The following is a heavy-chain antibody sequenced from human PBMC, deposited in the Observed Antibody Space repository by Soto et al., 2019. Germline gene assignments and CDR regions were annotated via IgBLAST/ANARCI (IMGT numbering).Heavy chain of an antibody. Sequence: QVQLVESGGGVVQPGRSLRLSCTASGFTFTTYGMHWVRQAPGKGLEWVASITYDGSDKDYADSVKGRFTISRDNSKNTLYLQMNRLRADDMAVYSCAKEWGVEVTYYLFDCWGQGTLVTVSS. J-gene: IGHJ4*02. CDR3: AKEWGVEVTYYLFDC. CDR2: ITYDGSDK. V-gene: IGHV3-30*18. CDR1: GFTFTTYG. D-gene: IGHD1-26*01.